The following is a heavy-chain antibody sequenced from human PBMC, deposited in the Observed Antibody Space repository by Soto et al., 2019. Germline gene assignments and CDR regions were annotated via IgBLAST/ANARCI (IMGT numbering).Heavy chain of an antibody. CDR3: ATNYGSGSTHFDY. CDR2: IIPMLGMS. V-gene: IGHV1-69*02. J-gene: IGHJ4*02. D-gene: IGHD3-10*01. CDR1: GDTFNFYT. Sequence: QVQLVQSGAEVKKPGSPVRVSCTASGDTFNFYTISWVRQVPGQGPEWMGRIIPMLGMSNYAQKFQGRVTIMADKATSTVYMNLSGLTSEYMAVYYCATNYGSGSTHFDYWGQGTLVTVSS.